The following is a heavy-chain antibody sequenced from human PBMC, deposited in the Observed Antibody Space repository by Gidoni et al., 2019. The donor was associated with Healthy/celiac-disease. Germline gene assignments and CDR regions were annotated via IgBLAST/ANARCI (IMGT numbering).Heavy chain of an antibody. CDR3: AMSSGSGYPYDY. CDR1: GFTFSDYY. CDR2: ISSSGSTI. J-gene: IGHJ4*02. V-gene: IGHV3-11*01. D-gene: IGHD3-22*01. Sequence: QVQLVESGGGVVKPGGSLRLSCAASGFTFSDYYMRWIRQDPGKGLWWVSYISSSGSTIYYADSVKGRFTISRDNAKNSLYLQMNSLRAEDTAVYYCAMSSGSGYPYDYWGQGTLVTVSS.